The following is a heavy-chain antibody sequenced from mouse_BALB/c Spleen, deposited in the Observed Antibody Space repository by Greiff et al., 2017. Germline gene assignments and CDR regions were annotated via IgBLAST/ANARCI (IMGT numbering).Heavy chain of an antibody. CDR2: ISSGSSTT. D-gene: IGHD3-3*01. V-gene: IGHV5-17*02. J-gene: IGHJ2*01. CDR3: AREGLMRDWYFDY. CDR1: GFTFSSFG. Sequence: EVHLVESGGGLVQPGGSRKLSCAASGFTFSSFGMHWVRQAPEKGLEWVAYISSGSSTTYYADTVKGRFTISRDNTKNTLFLQMTSLRSEDTAMYYGAREGLMRDWYFDYWGQGTTLTVSS.